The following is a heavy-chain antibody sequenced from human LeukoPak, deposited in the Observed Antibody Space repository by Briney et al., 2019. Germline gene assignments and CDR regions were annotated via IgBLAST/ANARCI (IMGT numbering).Heavy chain of an antibody. Sequence: MSSETLSLTCTVSAYSIGNSYFWGWIRQPPGKRLEWIGNIYRTATTFQNPSLQSRVSMSVDTSKNTFSLNLKSVTAADTAVYYCARGTYYYDSSGLPYDAFDIWGQGTMVTVSS. V-gene: IGHV4-38-2*02. D-gene: IGHD3-22*01. CDR3: ARGTYYYDSSGLPYDAFDI. CDR1: AYSIGNSYF. CDR2: IYRTATT. J-gene: IGHJ3*02.